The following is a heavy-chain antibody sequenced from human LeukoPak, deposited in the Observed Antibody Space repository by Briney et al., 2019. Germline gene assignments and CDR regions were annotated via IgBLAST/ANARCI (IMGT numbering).Heavy chain of an antibody. V-gene: IGHV3-30*02. J-gene: IGHJ3*02. D-gene: IGHD2-15*01. CDR1: GFIFNTYV. CDR2: IRYDGSNK. CDR3: AKDGGSDPDSFDI. Sequence: GGSLRLSCAASGFIFNTYVMHWVRQAPGKGLEWLAFIRYDGSNKNYADSVKGRFTISRDNNKNSLYLQMNSLRAEDTAVYYCAKDGGSDPDSFDIWGQGTMVTVSS.